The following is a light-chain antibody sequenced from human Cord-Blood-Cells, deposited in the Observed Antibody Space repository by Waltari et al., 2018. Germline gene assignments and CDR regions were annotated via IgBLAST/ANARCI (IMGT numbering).Light chain of an antibody. CDR3: QQSYSTPIT. V-gene: IGKV1-39*01. J-gene: IGKJ5*01. CDR1: QSSSSY. CDR2: AAS. Sequence: DIQMTQSPSSLSASVGDRVTTTCRASQSSSSYLNWYQQKPGKAPKLLIYAASSLQSGVPSRFSGSGSGTDFTLTISSLQPEDFATYYCQQSYSTPITFGQGTRLEIK.